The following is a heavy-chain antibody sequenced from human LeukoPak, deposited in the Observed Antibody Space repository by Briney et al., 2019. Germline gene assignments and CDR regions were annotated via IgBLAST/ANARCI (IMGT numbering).Heavy chain of an antibody. CDR3: AKQAWWSGYFYFLPFDY. Sequence: GGSLRLSCAASGFTFTTYAMNWVRQAPGKGLEWVSGINYSGGSTYYADSVKGRFTISRDNSKNTLYLQMNSLRAEDTAVYYCAKQAWWSGYFYFLPFDYWGQGTLVTVSS. J-gene: IGHJ4*02. CDR2: INYSGGST. D-gene: IGHD3-3*01. CDR1: GFTFTTYA. V-gene: IGHV3-23*01.